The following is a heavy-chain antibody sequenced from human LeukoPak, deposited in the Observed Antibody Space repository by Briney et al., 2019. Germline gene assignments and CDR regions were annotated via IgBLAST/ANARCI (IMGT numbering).Heavy chain of an antibody. CDR2: INSDEINT. J-gene: IGHJ6*03. V-gene: IGHV3-74*01. D-gene: IGHD6-13*01. CDR3: AGAAYSSSWPNYYFYYYMDV. CDR1: GFTLSSYW. Sequence: GGSLRLSCAASGFTLSSYWMHWVRQVPGKGPVWVARINSDEINTSYADSVKGRFTISRDNARNTLYLQMNSLRVEDTAVYYCAGAAYSSSWPNYYFYYYMDVWGKGTTVTVSS.